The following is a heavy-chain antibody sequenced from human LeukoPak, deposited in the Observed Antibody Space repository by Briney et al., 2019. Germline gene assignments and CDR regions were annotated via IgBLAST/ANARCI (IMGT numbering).Heavy chain of an antibody. Sequence: GGSLRLSCAAAGFTFSRYWMNWYRQAPGKGLEWVGNINQDAREINYVDSVRGRFTISRDNAKNSLHLQMNSLRAEDTAVYYCAKDSRGSGSYYNYYYGMDVWGQGTTVTVSS. J-gene: IGHJ6*02. CDR2: INQDAREI. CDR3: AKDSRGSGSYYNYYYGMDV. D-gene: IGHD3-10*01. V-gene: IGHV3-7*03. CDR1: GFTFSRYW.